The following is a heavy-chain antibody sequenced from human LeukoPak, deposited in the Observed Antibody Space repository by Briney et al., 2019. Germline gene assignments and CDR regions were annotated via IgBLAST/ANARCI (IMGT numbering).Heavy chain of an antibody. J-gene: IGHJ4*02. CDR2: IYTSGST. CDR3: AGDAYSSSWYYFDY. CDR1: GGSISSYY. V-gene: IGHV4-4*07. D-gene: IGHD6-13*01. Sequence: KPSETLSLTCTVSGGSISSYYWSWIRQPAGKGLEWIGRIYTSGSTNYNPSLKSRVTMSVDTSKNQFSLKLSSVTAADTAVYYCAGDAYSSSWYYFDYWGQGTLVTVSS.